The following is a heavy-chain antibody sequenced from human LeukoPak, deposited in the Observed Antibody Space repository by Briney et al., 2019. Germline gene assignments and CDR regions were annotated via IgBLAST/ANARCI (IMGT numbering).Heavy chain of an antibody. CDR1: GFTFTNYW. Sequence: GGSLRLSCAASGFTFTNYWMHWVRQAPGKGLEWVANIKQDGSEKYYVDSVKGRFTISRDNAKNSLCLQMNSLRAEDTAVYYCARGGPFGGYWGQGTLVTVSS. CDR3: ARGGPFGGY. J-gene: IGHJ4*02. V-gene: IGHV3-7*03. D-gene: IGHD3-10*01. CDR2: IKQDGSEK.